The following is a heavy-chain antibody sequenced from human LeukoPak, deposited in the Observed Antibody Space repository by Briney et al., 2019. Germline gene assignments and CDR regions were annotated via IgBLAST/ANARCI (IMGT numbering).Heavy chain of an antibody. V-gene: IGHV7-4-1*02. CDR1: GCTFTRYA. J-gene: IGHJ4*02. Sequence: ASVKVSCKTSGCTFTRYAMNWVRQAPGQALEWMGWINTNTGNPKYAQGFTGRFVLSWDTSVSTAYLQISNLKAEDTAVYYCARDYANNWYGTLGYWGQGTLVTVSS. D-gene: IGHD3-16*01. CDR2: INTNTGNP. CDR3: ARDYANNWYGTLGY.